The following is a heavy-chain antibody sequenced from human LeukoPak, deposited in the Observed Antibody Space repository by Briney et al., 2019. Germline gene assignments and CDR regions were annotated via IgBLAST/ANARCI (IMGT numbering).Heavy chain of an antibody. D-gene: IGHD6-13*01. CDR3: ARDNGAAAVYFDY. J-gene: IGHJ4*02. Sequence: GASVKVSCKASGYTFTGYYMHWVRQAPGQGLEWMGWINPNSGGTNYAQKFQGRVTMTRDTSISTAYMELSRLRSDDTAVYYCARDNGAAAVYFDYWGQGTLVTVSS. CDR1: GYTFTGYY. V-gene: IGHV1-2*02. CDR2: INPNSGGT.